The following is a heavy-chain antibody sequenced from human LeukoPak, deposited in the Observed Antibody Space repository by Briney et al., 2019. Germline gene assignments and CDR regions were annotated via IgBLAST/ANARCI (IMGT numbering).Heavy chain of an antibody. Sequence: ATVKVSCKASGGTFSSYAISWVRQAPGQGLEWMGGSIPIFGTANYAQKFQGRVTITADKSTSTAYMELSSLRSEDTAVYYCARDVSNWNDEDYYYGMDVWGKGTTVTVSS. V-gene: IGHV1-69*06. CDR2: SIPIFGTA. D-gene: IGHD1-1*01. J-gene: IGHJ6*04. CDR1: GGTFSSYA. CDR3: ARDVSNWNDEDYYYGMDV.